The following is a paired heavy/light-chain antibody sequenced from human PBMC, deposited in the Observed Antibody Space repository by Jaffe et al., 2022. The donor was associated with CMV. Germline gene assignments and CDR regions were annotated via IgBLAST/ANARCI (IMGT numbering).Heavy chain of an antibody. CDR2: IYTSGST. V-gene: IGHV4-4*07. Sequence: QVQLQESGPGLVKPSETLSLTCTVSGGSISSYYWSWIRQPAGKGLEWIGRIYTSGSTNYNPSLKSRVTMSVDTSKNQFSLKLSSVTAADTAVYYCARAGYYGSELPSAGYGEGYYYYGMDVWGQGTTVTVSS. J-gene: IGHJ6*02. D-gene: IGHD3-10*01. CDR3: ARAGYYGSELPSAGYGEGYYYYGMDV. CDR1: GGSISSYY.
Light chain of an antibody. CDR3: QQSYSTFVT. CDR1: QSISSY. V-gene: IGKV1-39*01. CDR2: AAS. Sequence: DIQMTQSPSSLSASVGDRVTITCRASQSISSYLNWYQQKPGKAPKLLIYAASSLQSGVPSRFSGSGSGTDFTLTISSLQPEDFATYYCQQSYSTFVTFGQGTKVEIK. J-gene: IGKJ1*01.